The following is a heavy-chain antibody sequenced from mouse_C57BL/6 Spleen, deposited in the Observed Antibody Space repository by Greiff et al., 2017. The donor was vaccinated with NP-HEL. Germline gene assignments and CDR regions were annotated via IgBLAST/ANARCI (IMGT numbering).Heavy chain of an antibody. Sequence: VQLQQSGAELVRPGASVKLSCTASGFNIKDDYMHWVKQRPEQGLEWIGWIDPENGDTESASKFQGKATITADTSSNTAYLQLSSLTSEDTAVYYCTKGSHFDYWGQGTTLTVSS. CDR1: GFNIKDDY. CDR3: TKGSHFDY. V-gene: IGHV14-4*01. CDR2: IDPENGDT. J-gene: IGHJ2*01.